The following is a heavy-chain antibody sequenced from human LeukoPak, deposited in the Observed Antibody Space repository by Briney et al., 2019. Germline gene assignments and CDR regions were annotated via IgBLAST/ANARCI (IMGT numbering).Heavy chain of an antibody. D-gene: IGHD4-17*01. CDR3: TRLPSSYGDYAGPPEYDI. CDR2: IRSKANSYAT. Sequence: QTGGSLRLSCAASGSTFSGSAMHWVRQASGKGPEWVGRIRSKANSYATAYAASVKGRFTISRDDSKNTAYLQMNSLKTEDTAVYYCTRLPSSYGDYAGPPEYDIWGQGTMVTVSS. J-gene: IGHJ3*02. CDR1: GSTFSGSA. V-gene: IGHV3-73*01.